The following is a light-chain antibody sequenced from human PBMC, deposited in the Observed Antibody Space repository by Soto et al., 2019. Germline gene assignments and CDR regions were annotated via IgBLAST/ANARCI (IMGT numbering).Light chain of an antibody. Sequence: LKQSLGTLSLSPGERATLSCRASQSVSNNYLAWYQQKPGQAPRLLIYGASNRATGIPDRFSGSGSGTDFTLTISRLEPEDFAVYYCQQYGSSGTFGQGSNAAIK. J-gene: IGKJ1*01. CDR2: GAS. V-gene: IGKV3-20*01. CDR3: QQYGSSGT. CDR1: QSVSNNY.